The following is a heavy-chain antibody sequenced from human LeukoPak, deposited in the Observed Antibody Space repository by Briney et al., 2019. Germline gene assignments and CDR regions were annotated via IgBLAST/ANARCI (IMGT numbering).Heavy chain of an antibody. V-gene: IGHV1-2*02. CDR3: ARAERITMIAPDY. CDR2: INPNSGGT. Sequence: ASVKVSCKASGYTFTGYYMHWVRQAPGQGLEWMGWINPNSGGTNYAQKFQGRVTMTRDTSIGTAYMELSRLRSDDTAVYYCARAERITMIAPDYWGQGTLVTVSS. D-gene: IGHD3-22*01. CDR1: GYTFTGYY. J-gene: IGHJ4*02.